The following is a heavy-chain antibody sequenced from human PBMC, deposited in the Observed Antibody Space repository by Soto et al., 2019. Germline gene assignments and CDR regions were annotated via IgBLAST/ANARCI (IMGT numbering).Heavy chain of an antibody. CDR2: ISTSESIV. Sequence: GGSLRLSCAASGFAFSSYEMNWVRQAPGKGLEWVSYISTSESIVYYADSVRGRFTISRDNAKNSLFLQMNSLRAEETAVYYCARENLTLSGVERGKVYYGLDVWGQGTTVTVS. J-gene: IGHJ6*02. D-gene: IGHD3-3*01. CDR1: GFAFSSYE. V-gene: IGHV3-48*03. CDR3: ARENLTLSGVERGKVYYGLDV.